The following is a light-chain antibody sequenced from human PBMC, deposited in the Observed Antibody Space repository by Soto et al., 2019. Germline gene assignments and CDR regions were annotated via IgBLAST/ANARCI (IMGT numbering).Light chain of an antibody. CDR3: QQRSNWPPSWT. CDR1: QSVSSS. J-gene: IGKJ2*02. V-gene: IGKV3-11*01. Sequence: EIVLTQSPATLSLSPGERATLSCRASQSVSSSLAWYQQKPGQAPRLLIHDASNRAPGIPARFSGSGSGTDFTLTISSLEPEDFAVYYCQQRSNWPPSWTFGQGTKLEIK. CDR2: DAS.